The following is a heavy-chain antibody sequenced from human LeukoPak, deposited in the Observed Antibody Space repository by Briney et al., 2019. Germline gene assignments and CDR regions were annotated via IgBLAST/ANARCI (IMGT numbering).Heavy chain of an antibody. CDR2: INHSGST. J-gene: IGHJ4*02. Sequence: SETLSLTCAVYGGSFSGYYWSWIRQPPGKGLGGIGEINHSGSTNYNPSLKSRVTISVDTSKNQFSLKLSSVTAADTAVYYCARRLIAARKFDYWGQGTLVTVSS. D-gene: IGHD6-6*01. V-gene: IGHV4-34*01. CDR1: GGSFSGYY. CDR3: ARRLIAARKFDY.